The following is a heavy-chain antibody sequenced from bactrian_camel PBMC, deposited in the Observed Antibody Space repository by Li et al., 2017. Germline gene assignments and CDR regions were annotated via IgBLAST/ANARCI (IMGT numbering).Heavy chain of an antibody. V-gene: IGHV3S55*01. D-gene: IGHD5*01. CDR1: GYTYDSYC. CDR2: IDRASRT. CDR3: AATVGACFGKIGWGLGLSDFRH. Sequence: HVQLVESGGGSVQAGGSLRLSCAAPGYTYDSYCMGWFRQPPGKEREGVATIDRASRTRYADSVKGRFSISRDNAKNTLYLQMNSLKPEDTAMYYCAATVGACFGKIGWGLGLSDFRHWGQGTQVTVS. J-gene: IGHJ4*01.